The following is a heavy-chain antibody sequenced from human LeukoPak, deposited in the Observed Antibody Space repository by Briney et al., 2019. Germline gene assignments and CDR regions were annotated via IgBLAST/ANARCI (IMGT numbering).Heavy chain of an antibody. CDR3: VKGRPCDTCMPMDA. CDR1: GFTFSGYS. V-gene: IGHV3-23*01. D-gene: IGHD2-8*01. Sequence: PTGGSLRLSCAASGFTFSGYSMSWVRQAPGKGLEWVAGLGRTGEYKYYADSVKGRFTISRDNSKDTVSLQMNSLRAEDSAIYYCVKGRPCDTCMPMDAWGQGTTVTVSS. J-gene: IGHJ6*02. CDR2: LGRTGEYK.